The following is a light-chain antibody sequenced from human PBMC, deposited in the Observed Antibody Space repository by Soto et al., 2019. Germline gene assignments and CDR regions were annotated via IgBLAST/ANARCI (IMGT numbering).Light chain of an antibody. V-gene: IGKV3-15*01. Sequence: EIVMTQSPDTLSVSPGERATLSCRASQSVSTNLAWYQHKPGQAPRLLIYGASTRATGIPARFSGSGSGTEFTLTISSLQSEDFAFYFCQQYFNWPLTFGGGSKVEIK. CDR3: QQYFNWPLT. J-gene: IGKJ4*01. CDR1: QSVSTN. CDR2: GAS.